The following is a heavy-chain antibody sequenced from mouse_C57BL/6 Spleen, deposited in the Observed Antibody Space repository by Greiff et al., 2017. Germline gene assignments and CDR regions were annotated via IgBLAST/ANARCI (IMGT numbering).Heavy chain of an antibody. CDR3: VRHEAAVEAMDY. D-gene: IGHD1-1*01. CDR2: IRSKSNNYAT. J-gene: IGHJ4*01. V-gene: IGHV10-1*01. CDR1: GFSFNTYA. Sequence: EVKLVESGGGLVQPKGSLKLSCAASGFSFNTYAMNWVRQAPGKGLEWVARIRSKSNNYATYYADSVKDRFTISSDDSESMLYLQMNNLKTEDTAMYYCVRHEAAVEAMDYWGQGTSVTVSS.